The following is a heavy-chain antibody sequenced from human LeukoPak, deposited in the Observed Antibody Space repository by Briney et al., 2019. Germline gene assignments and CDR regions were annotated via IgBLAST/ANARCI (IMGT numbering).Heavy chain of an antibody. Sequence: SETLSLTCTVSGGSISSYYWSWIRQPAGKGLEWIGRIYATGSTNYNPSLESRVTMSVDTSKNHLSLKVTSVTAADTAVYYCAREFSTNWFDPWGQGTLVTVSS. CDR3: AREFSTNWFDP. V-gene: IGHV4-4*07. J-gene: IGHJ5*02. CDR1: GGSISSYY. CDR2: IYATGST.